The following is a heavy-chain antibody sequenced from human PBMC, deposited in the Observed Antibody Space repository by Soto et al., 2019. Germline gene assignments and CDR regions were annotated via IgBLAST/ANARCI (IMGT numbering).Heavy chain of an antibody. J-gene: IGHJ4*02. D-gene: IGHD3-3*01. Sequence: QVQLVQSGAEVKKPGASVKVSCKASGYTFTSYDINWVRQATGQGLEWMGWMNPNSGNTGYAQKCQXXVXMXXNTSISTAYMELSSLRSEDTAVYYCARSRSGYLDYWGQGTLVTVSS. CDR1: GYTFTSYD. CDR2: MNPNSGNT. V-gene: IGHV1-8*01. CDR3: ARSRSGYLDY.